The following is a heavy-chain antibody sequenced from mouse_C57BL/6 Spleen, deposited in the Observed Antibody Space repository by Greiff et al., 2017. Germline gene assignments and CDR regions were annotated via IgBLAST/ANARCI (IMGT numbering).Heavy chain of an antibody. CDR2: ISDGGSYT. Sequence: EVQVVESGGGLVKPGGSLKLSCAASGFTFSSYAMSWVRQTPEKRLEWVATISDGGSYTYYPDNVQGRFTISRDNAKNNLYLQMSHLKSEDTAMYYCARADGYYPYYAMDYWGQGTSVTVSS. D-gene: IGHD2-3*01. CDR1: GFTFSSYA. J-gene: IGHJ4*01. CDR3: ARADGYYPYYAMDY. V-gene: IGHV5-4*01.